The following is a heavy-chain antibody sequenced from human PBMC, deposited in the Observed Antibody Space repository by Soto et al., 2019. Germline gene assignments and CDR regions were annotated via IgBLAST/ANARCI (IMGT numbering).Heavy chain of an antibody. V-gene: IGHV3-30-3*01. CDR2: ISHDRFNK. CDR3: ARDSGSSWYFGMDV. Sequence: QVQLVESGGGVVQPGRSLRLSCAASGFTFSNYAMHWVRQAPGKGLEWVAVISHDRFNKYYADSVKGRFTISRDSSKNTLYLQMNSLRVEDTAVYSCARDSGSSWYFGMDVWGQGTTVTVSS. J-gene: IGHJ6*02. D-gene: IGHD6-13*01. CDR1: GFTFSNYA.